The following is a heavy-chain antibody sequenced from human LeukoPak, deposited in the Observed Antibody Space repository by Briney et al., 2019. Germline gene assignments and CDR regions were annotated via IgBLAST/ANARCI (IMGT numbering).Heavy chain of an antibody. CDR2: IANSGDNT. CDR3: VKSAGKDGYRDSFDI. CDR1: GFTFSNSA. D-gene: IGHD5-24*01. J-gene: IGHJ3*02. V-gene: IGHV3-23*01. Sequence: GGSLRLSCAASGFTFSNSALNWVRQAPRKGLEWVSTIANSGDNTYYADSAKGRFTISRDNFRNTLYLQMNSLRAEDTAVYYCVKSAGKDGYRDSFDIWGQGTLVTVSS.